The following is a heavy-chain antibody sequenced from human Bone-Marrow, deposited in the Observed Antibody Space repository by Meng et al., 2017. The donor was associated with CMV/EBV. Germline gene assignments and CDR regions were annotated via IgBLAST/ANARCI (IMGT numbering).Heavy chain of an antibody. CDR1: GFTFSSYG. CDR2: ISYDGSNK. CDR3: ARGGYSGYDFVNWFDP. Sequence: SGFTFSSYGMHWVRQAPGKGLEWVEVISYDGSNKYYADSVKGRFTIYRDNSKNTLYLQMNSLRVEDTAVYYCARGGYSGYDFVNWFDPWGQGTLVTVSS. V-gene: IGHV3-30*19. J-gene: IGHJ5*02. D-gene: IGHD5-12*01.